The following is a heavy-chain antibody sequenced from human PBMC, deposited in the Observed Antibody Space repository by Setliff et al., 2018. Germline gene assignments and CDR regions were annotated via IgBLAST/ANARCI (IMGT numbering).Heavy chain of an antibody. V-gene: IGHV3-49*04. Sequence: GGSLRLSCTASGFTFGDYAMSWVRQAPGKGLEWVGFIRSKAYGGTTEYAASVKGRFTISRDDSKNIAYLQMNSLKTEDTAVYYCTRVGRQLVYYYYGMDVWGQGTTVTVSS. CDR2: IRSKAYGGTT. D-gene: IGHD6-13*01. CDR3: TRVGRQLVYYYYGMDV. J-gene: IGHJ6*02. CDR1: GFTFGDYA.